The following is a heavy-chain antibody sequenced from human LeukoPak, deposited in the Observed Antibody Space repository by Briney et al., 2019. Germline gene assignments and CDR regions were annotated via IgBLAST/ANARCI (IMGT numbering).Heavy chain of an antibody. Sequence: GGSLRLSCAASGFTFSSYSMNWVRQAPGKGLEWVSYISSSSSSTIYYADSVRGRFTISRDNAKNSLYLQMNSLRAEDTAVYYCARVYPTYYYDSSPHWGQGTLVTVSS. CDR1: GFTFSSYS. CDR3: ARVYPTYYYDSSPH. J-gene: IGHJ4*02. CDR2: ISSSSSSTI. V-gene: IGHV3-48*04. D-gene: IGHD3-22*01.